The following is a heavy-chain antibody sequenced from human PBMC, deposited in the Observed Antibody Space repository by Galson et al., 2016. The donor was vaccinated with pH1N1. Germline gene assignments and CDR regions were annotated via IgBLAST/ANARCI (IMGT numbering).Heavy chain of an antibody. CDR2: INPKNGDP. J-gene: IGHJ6*02. Sequence: SVKVSCKASGYTFTGSYLHWVRQAPGQGLEWMGSINPKNGDPSYAEKFQDRVTMTSDTSITTGYMELRRLRSDDTALYYCARQWFGELLYYYKQGMDVWGQGTTVTVSS. V-gene: IGHV1-2*02. CDR1: GYTFTGSY. D-gene: IGHD3-10*01. CDR3: ARQWFGELLYYYKQGMDV.